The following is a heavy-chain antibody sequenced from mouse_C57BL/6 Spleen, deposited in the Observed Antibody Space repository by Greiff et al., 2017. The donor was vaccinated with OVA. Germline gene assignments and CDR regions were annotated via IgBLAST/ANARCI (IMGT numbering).Heavy chain of an antibody. CDR2: IWWDDDK. Sequence: QVTLKVSGPGILQPSQTLSLTCSFSGFSLSTFGMGVGWIRQPSGQGLEWLAHIWWDDDKYYNPALKSRLTISKDTSKNQVFLTIANVDTADTATYYCARIDYDEGLGAMDYWGQGTSVTVSS. D-gene: IGHD2-4*01. J-gene: IGHJ4*01. CDR3: ARIDYDEGLGAMDY. CDR1: GFSLSTFGMG. V-gene: IGHV8-8*01.